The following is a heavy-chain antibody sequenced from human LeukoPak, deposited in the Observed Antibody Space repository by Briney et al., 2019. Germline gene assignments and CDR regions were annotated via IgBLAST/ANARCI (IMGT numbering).Heavy chain of an antibody. V-gene: IGHV1-24*01. CDR2: FDPEDGET. J-gene: IGHJ5*02. D-gene: IGHD2-15*01. CDR1: GYTLTELS. CDR3: ATSGYCSGGSCYSIDP. Sequence: GASVKVSCKVSGYTLTELSMHWVRQAPGKGLEWMGGFDPEDGETIYAQKFQGRVTMTEDTSTDTAYMELSSLRSEDTAVYYCATSGYCSGGSCYSIDPWGQGTLVTVSS.